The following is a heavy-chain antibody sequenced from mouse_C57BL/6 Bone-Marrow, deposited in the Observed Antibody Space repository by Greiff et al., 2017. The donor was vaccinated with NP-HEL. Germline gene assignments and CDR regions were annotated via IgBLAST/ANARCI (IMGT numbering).Heavy chain of an antibody. CDR2: IDPANGNT. J-gene: IGHJ4*01. V-gene: IGHV14-3*01. CDR3: AGYYYGSSYPFWYARDY. D-gene: IGHD1-1*01. CDR1: GFNIKNTY. Sequence: VQLQQSVAELVRPGASVKLSCTASGFNIKNTYMHWVKQRPEKGLEWIGRIDPANGNTKYAPKFQGKAPLTADTSSNTAYLQLSSLTSEDTAIYYCAGYYYGSSYPFWYARDYWGQGTSVTVSS.